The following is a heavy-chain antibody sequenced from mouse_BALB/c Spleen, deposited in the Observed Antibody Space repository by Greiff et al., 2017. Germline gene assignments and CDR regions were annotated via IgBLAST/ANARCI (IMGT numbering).Heavy chain of an antibody. V-gene: IGHV2-6-7*01. J-gene: IGHJ4*01. D-gene: IGHD2-1*01. Sequence: VQLQQSGPGLVAPSQSLSITCTVSGFSLTGYGVNWVRQPPGKGLEWLGMIWGDGSTDYNSALKSRLSISKDNSKSQVFLKMNSLQTDDTARYYCAREIYYGNYGMDYWGQGTSVTVSS. CDR2: IWGDGST. CDR1: GFSLTGYG. CDR3: AREIYYGNYGMDY.